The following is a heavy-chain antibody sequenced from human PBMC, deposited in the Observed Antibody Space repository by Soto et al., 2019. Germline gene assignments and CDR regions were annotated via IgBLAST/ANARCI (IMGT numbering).Heavy chain of an antibody. Sequence: AGGSLRLSCAASGFTFSSYGMHWVRQAPGKGLEWVAVISYDGSNKYYADSVKGRFTISRDNSKNTLYLQMNSLRAEDTAVYYCAKALEYYYDSSGPDYWGQGTLVTVSS. J-gene: IGHJ4*02. CDR3: AKALEYYYDSSGPDY. D-gene: IGHD3-22*01. CDR2: ISYDGSNK. CDR1: GFTFSSYG. V-gene: IGHV3-30*18.